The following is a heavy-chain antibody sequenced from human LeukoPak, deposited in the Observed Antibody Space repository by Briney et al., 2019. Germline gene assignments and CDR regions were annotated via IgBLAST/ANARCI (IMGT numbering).Heavy chain of an antibody. Sequence: SETLSLTCTVSGGSISSYYWSWIRQPPGKGLEWIGYINYSGSTNYNPSLKSRVTISVDTSKNQFSLKLSSVTAADTAVYYCASSMVRGVITHHYYYMDVWGKGTMDTVSS. D-gene: IGHD3-10*01. V-gene: IGHV4-59*01. CDR1: GGSISSYY. CDR2: INYSGST. J-gene: IGHJ6*03. CDR3: ASSMVRGVITHHYYYMDV.